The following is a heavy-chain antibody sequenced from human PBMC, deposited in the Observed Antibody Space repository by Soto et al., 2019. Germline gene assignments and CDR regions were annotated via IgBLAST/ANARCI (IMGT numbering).Heavy chain of an antibody. D-gene: IGHD1-7*01. CDR2: ISDSGNTI. CDR1: GLTFSDYY. Sequence: QVQLVESGGTLVKPGGSLRLSCAASGLTFSDYYMSWIRQAPGKGLEWVSYISDSGNTIYYADSVKGRFTISRDNAKNSLFLQMNSLRAEDTAVYFCACYQLLARWFAPWGQGTLVTVSS. CDR3: ACYQLLARWFAP. J-gene: IGHJ5*02. V-gene: IGHV3-11*01.